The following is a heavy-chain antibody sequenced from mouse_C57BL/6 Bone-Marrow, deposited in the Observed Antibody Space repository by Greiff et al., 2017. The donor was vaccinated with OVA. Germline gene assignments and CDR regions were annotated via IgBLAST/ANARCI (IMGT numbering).Heavy chain of an antibody. V-gene: IGHV14-4*01. CDR3: TTGLYYGSSYRYFDV. CDR1: GFNIKDDY. D-gene: IGHD1-1*01. J-gene: IGHJ1*03. Sequence: EVQLQQSGAELVRPGASVKLSCTASGFNIKDDYMHWVKQRPEQGLEWIGWIDPENGDTEYASKFQGKATITADTSSNTAYLQLSSLTSEDTAVYYCTTGLYYGSSYRYFDVWGTGTTVTVSS. CDR2: IDPENGDT.